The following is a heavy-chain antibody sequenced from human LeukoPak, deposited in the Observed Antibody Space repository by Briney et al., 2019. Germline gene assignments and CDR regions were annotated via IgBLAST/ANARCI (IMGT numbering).Heavy chain of an antibody. J-gene: IGHJ4*02. Sequence: SETLSLTCTVSGGSISSSSYYWGWIRQPPGKGLEWIGNIYYSGSTYYNPSLRSRVTISVDTSKNQFSLKLSSVTAADTAVYYCARAPYYYDSSGYEDWGQGTLVTVSS. CDR2: IYYSGST. V-gene: IGHV4-39*07. D-gene: IGHD3-22*01. CDR1: GGSISSSSYY. CDR3: ARAPYYYDSSGYED.